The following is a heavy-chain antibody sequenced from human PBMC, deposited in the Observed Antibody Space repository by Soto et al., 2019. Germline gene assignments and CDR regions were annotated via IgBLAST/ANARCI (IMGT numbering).Heavy chain of an antibody. V-gene: IGHV3-30*18. CDR3: AKDTYYYDSSGYYVFDY. D-gene: IGHD3-22*01. CDR2: ISYDGSNK. J-gene: IGHJ4*02. Sequence: GGPLRLSCAASGFTFSSYGMHWVRQAPGKGLEWVAVISYDGSNKHYADSAEGRFTISRDNSKSTVYLQMNSLRAEDTAIYYCAKDTYYYDSSGYYVFDYWGQGALVTVSS. CDR1: GFTFSSYG.